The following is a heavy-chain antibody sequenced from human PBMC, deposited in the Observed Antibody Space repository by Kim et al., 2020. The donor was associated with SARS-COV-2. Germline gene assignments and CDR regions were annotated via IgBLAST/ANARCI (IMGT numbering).Heavy chain of an antibody. CDR3: AREGGAGPFDY. D-gene: IGHD3-16*01. V-gene: IGHV1-46*01. CDR2: INPIFGST. J-gene: IGHJ4*02. Sequence: ASVKVSCKASGCTFTSYSINWVRQAPGQGLEWMGVINPIFGSTNYAQKFQGRVTITGDTSTSTVYMELSSLRSEDTAVYYCAREGGAGPFDYWVQGTVLSVPS. CDR1: GCTFTSYS.